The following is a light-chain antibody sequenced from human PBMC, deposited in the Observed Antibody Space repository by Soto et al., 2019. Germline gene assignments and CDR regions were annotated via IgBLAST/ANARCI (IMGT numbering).Light chain of an antibody. V-gene: IGKV3-11*01. J-gene: IGKJ3*01. CDR1: QSVSTN. CDR3: QQNNNSPSFT. Sequence: EIVLTQSPATLSLSPGERATLSCRASQSVSTNLAWYQQKPDQAPRLLIYDASNRATDIPARFSGSGSGTDFTLTISSLEPEDFAVYYCQQNNNSPSFTFGPGTKVDI. CDR2: DAS.